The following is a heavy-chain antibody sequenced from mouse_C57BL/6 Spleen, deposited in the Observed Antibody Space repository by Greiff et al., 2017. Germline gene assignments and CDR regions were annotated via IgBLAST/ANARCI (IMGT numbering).Heavy chain of an antibody. J-gene: IGHJ4*01. D-gene: IGHD2-5*01. CDR1: GYAFTNYL. V-gene: IGHV1-54*01. CDR2: INPGSGGT. Sequence: QVQLQQSGAELVRPGTSVKVSCKASGYAFTNYLIEWVKQRPGQGLEWIGVINPGSGGTNYNEKFKGKATLTADTSSSTAYMQRSSLTSEDSAVYFCARGDSNEYYAMDDRGQGTSVTVSS. CDR3: ARGDSNEYYAMDD.